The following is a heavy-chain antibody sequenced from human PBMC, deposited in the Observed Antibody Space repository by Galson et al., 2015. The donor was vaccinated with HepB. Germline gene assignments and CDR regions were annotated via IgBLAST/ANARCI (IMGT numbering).Heavy chain of an antibody. CDR2: ISYDGSNK. CDR1: GFTFSSYA. J-gene: IGHJ6*02. V-gene: IGHV3-30-3*01. CDR3: ARPLGDV. D-gene: IGHD7-27*01. Sequence: SLRLSCAASGFTFSSYAMHWVRQAPGKGLEWVAVISYDGSNKYYADSVRGRFTISRDNSKNTLYLQMNSLRAEDTAVYYCARPLGDVWGQGTTVTVSS.